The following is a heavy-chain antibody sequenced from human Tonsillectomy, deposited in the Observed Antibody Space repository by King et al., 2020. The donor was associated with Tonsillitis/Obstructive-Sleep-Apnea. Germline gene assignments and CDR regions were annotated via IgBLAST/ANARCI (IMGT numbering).Heavy chain of an antibody. CDR1: GFTLNHYW. CDR2: IKEDGSEK. Sequence: QLVPSGGGLVQPGGSLRLSCVASGFTLNHYWMTWVRQAPGKGLEWVANIKEDGSEKNYEDSVKGRFTVSRDNARNSLYLQMNSLRAEDTAVYYCARDLSVVVAAIWYDVHDIWGQGTMVTVSP. D-gene: IGHD2-21*02. CDR3: ARDLSVVVAAIWYDVHDI. V-gene: IGHV3-7*01. J-gene: IGHJ3*02.